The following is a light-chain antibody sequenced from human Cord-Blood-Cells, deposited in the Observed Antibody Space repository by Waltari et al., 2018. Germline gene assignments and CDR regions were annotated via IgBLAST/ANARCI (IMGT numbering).Light chain of an antibody. CDR2: DAS. Sequence: DIQMTQSPSSLSASVGDRVTITCQASQDISNYLNWYQQKPEKAPTLLIYDASNLETGVPSRFSGSGSGTDFPFTISSLQPEDIAAYYCQQYDNLPITFGQGTRLEIK. CDR1: QDISNY. CDR3: QQYDNLPIT. V-gene: IGKV1-33*01. J-gene: IGKJ5*01.